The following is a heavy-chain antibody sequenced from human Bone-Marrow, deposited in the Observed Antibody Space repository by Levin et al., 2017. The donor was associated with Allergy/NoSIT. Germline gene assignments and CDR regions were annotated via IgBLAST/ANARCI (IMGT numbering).Heavy chain of an antibody. V-gene: IGHV2-5*02. CDR2: LFWDDDK. J-gene: IGHJ4*02. D-gene: IGHD6-13*01. CDR1: GFSLSTTGMC. Sequence: VSGPTLVKPTQTLTLTCTFSGFSLSTTGMCVGWIRQPPGKALEWLALLFWDDDKRYNPSLKSRLTITKDTSKNQVVLTMTNLDPVDTATYFCAHRRRVGSTWYTFDYWGQGILVTVSS. CDR3: AHRRRVGSTWYTFDY.